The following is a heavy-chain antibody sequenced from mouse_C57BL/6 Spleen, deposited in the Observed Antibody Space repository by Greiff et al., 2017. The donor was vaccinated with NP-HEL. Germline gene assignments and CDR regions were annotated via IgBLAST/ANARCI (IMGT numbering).Heavy chain of an antibody. V-gene: IGHV1-26*01. CDR1: GYTFTDYY. Sequence: VQLQQSGPELVKPGASVKISCKASGYTFTDYYMNWVKQSHGKSLEWIGDINPNNGGTSYNQKFKGKATLTVDKSSSTAYMELRSLTSEDSAVYYCARRDYYGSSYDDYWGQVTTLTVSS. J-gene: IGHJ2*01. CDR3: ARRDYYGSSYDDY. D-gene: IGHD1-1*01. CDR2: INPNNGGT.